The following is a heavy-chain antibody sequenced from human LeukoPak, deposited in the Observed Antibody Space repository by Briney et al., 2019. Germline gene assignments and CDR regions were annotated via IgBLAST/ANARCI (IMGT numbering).Heavy chain of an antibody. D-gene: IGHD3-9*01. CDR1: GFTFNSYG. CDR3: ARDQNDILTGDGWYFDL. CDR2: IWYDGSNK. J-gene: IGHJ2*01. Sequence: AGRSLRLSCAASGFTFNSYGMHWVRQAPGKGLEWVAVIWYDGSNKYYADSVKGRFTISRDNSKNTLYLQMNSLRAEDTAVYYCARDQNDILTGDGWYFDLWGRGTLVTVSS. V-gene: IGHV3-33*01.